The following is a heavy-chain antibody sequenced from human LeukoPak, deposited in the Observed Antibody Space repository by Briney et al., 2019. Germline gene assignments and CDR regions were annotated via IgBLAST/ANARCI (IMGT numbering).Heavy chain of an antibody. V-gene: IGHV4-34*01. D-gene: IGHD2-21*01. CDR1: GGSFSGYY. CDR3: ARHIPWAV. J-gene: IGHJ6*04. CDR2: INHSGST. Sequence: SETLSLTCAVYGGSFSGYYWSWIRQPPGKGLEWIGEINHSGSTNYNPSLKSRVTISVDTSKNQFSLKLSSVTAADTAVYYRARHIPWAVWGKGTTVTVSS.